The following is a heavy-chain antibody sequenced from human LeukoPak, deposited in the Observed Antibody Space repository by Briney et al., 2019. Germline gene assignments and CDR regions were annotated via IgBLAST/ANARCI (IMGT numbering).Heavy chain of an antibody. J-gene: IGHJ4*02. Sequence: PPGKSLRLSCAASGFTSCSFAMHWVRQAPGRGLEWVAAISYHGSNTYYADSVKGRFTISRDNSKNTLYLQMNSLRAEGTAVYYCARETGYYDSNGYYSYWGQGTLVTVSS. V-gene: IGHV3-30*04. D-gene: IGHD3-22*01. CDR1: GFTSCSFA. CDR3: ARETGYYDSNGYYSY. CDR2: ISYHGSNT.